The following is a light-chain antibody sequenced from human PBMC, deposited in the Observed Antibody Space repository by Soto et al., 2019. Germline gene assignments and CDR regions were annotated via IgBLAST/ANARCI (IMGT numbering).Light chain of an antibody. CDR3: QQLNGYQLA. CDR1: QGMSTY. Sequence: DIQLTQSPSFLSASVGDTVTITCRARQGMSTYLAWYQQKPGKVPKLLIRSASTLQSGVPPRFSGGGSGTEFTLTISTPQPDDSGIYYCQQLNGYQLAFGGGTNVEIK. CDR2: SAS. J-gene: IGKJ4*01. V-gene: IGKV1-9*01.